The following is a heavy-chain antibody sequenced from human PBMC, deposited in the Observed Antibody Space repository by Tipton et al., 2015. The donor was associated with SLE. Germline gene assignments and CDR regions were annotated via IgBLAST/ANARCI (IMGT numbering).Heavy chain of an antibody. Sequence: TLSLTCTVSGGSISSYYWSWIRQPPGKGLEWIGYIYYSGSTNYNPSLKSRVTISVDTSKNQFPLKLSSVTAADTAVYYCARVPGEYDYYYYMDVWGKGTTVTVSS. CDR3: ARVPGEYDYYYYMDV. V-gene: IGHV4-59*01. CDR2: IYYSGST. CDR1: GGSISSYY. D-gene: IGHD2/OR15-2a*01. J-gene: IGHJ6*03.